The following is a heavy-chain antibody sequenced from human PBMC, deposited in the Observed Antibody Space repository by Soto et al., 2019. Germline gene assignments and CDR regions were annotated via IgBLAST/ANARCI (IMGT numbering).Heavy chain of an antibody. J-gene: IGHJ5*02. CDR1: RVSMSDYF. CDR2: IYYGGST. V-gene: IGHV4-59*01. Sequence: SETLSLTCTVSRVSMSDYFWSWIRQPTGKGLEWIGYIYYGGSTYYNPSLTSRVTISVDMSKNQFSLRLTSVTAADTAVYYCARATIVLVPAAMVSHWFDPWGQGTLVTVSS. D-gene: IGHD2-2*01. CDR3: ARATIVLVPAAMVSHWFDP.